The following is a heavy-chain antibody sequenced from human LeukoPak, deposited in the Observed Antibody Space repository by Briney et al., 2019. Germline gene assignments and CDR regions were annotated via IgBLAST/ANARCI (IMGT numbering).Heavy chain of an antibody. J-gene: IGHJ6*03. Sequence: SETLSLTCTVSGGSISRYYWSWIRQPPGKGLEWIGFIQYSGSTNYNPSLKSRATISVDSSKTQFSLKLSSVTTADTAVYYCARVSWRPGTSYYYMDVWGKGTTVTVSS. D-gene: IGHD1-1*01. V-gene: IGHV4-59*01. CDR1: GGSISRYY. CDR2: IQYSGST. CDR3: ARVSWRPGTSYYYMDV.